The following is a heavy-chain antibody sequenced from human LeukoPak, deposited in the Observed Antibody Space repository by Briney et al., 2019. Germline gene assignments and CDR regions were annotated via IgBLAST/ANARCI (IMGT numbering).Heavy chain of an antibody. Sequence: SVKVSCKTSGGLFSNYAINWVRQAPGQGLEWMGGIIPISGTAIYAQKFQGRVTITTDESTNTAYMELSSLRSDDTAVFYCARSRERIYYGSGSYSNYIFWGQGTLVTVSS. J-gene: IGHJ4*02. CDR1: GGLFSNYA. CDR2: IIPISGTA. V-gene: IGHV1-69*05. D-gene: IGHD3-10*01. CDR3: ARSRERIYYGSGSYSNYIF.